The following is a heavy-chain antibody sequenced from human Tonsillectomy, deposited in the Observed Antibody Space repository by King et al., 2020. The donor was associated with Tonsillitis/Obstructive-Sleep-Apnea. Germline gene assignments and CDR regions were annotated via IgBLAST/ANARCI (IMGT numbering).Heavy chain of an antibody. Sequence: QLQESGPGLVKPSETLSLTCSVSGGSVSSGRYYWSWIRQPQGKGLEWIGYIYDIGSTNYTPSLKSRVIISVDTSKNQFSLKLSSVTAADTAVYYCATIGAPGGDYYMDIWGKGTTVTVSS. CDR3: ATIGAPGGDYYMDI. J-gene: IGHJ6*03. CDR1: GGSVSSGRYY. D-gene: IGHD2/OR15-2a*01. V-gene: IGHV4-61*01. CDR2: IYDIGST.